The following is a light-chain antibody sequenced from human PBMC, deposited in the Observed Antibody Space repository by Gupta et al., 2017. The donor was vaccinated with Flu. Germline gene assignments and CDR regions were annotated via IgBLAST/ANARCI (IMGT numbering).Light chain of an antibody. CDR2: ANN. CDR1: SLRSSY. CDR3: NSRDSSDNHQAV. Sequence: GDSLRSSYASWYQQKPGQAPVLVIYANNNRPSGIPDRFSGSSSGNTASLTITGAQAEDEADYYCNSRDSSDNHQAVFGGGTKLTVL. V-gene: IGLV3-19*01. J-gene: IGLJ2*01.